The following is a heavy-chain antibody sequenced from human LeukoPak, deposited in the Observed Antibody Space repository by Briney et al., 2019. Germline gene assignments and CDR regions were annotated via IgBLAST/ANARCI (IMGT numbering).Heavy chain of an antibody. V-gene: IGHV3-7*01. CDR2: IKQDGSQK. CDR3: ARKNGLDY. CDR1: GFTFSNYW. Sequence: GGSLRLSCAASGFTFSNYWMSWVRQGPGKGLEWVANIKQDGSQKYYVGSVKGRFTISRDNAKNSVYLQMNSLRAEDTAVYYCARKNGLDYWGQGTLVTVSS. J-gene: IGHJ4*02.